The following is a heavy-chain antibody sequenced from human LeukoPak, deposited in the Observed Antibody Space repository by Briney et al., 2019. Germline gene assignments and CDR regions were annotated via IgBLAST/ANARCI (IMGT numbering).Heavy chain of an antibody. Sequence: GGSLRLSCAASGFTFSRYGMHWVRQAPGKGLEWVAFIRYDGSNKYYADSVKGRFTISRDYAKNTVTLQMNNLRAEDTAVYYCARSYPNYYYGLDVWGQGTTVTVSS. V-gene: IGHV3-30*02. CDR2: IRYDGSNK. CDR1: GFTFSRYG. CDR3: ARSYPNYYYGLDV. D-gene: IGHD3-16*02. J-gene: IGHJ6*02.